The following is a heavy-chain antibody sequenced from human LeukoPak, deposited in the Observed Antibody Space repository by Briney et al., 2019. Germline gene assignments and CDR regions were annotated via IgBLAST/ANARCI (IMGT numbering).Heavy chain of an antibody. CDR2: INPNSGGT. CDR3: ARETSGSYFVGY. J-gene: IGHJ4*02. D-gene: IGHD3-10*01. V-gene: IGHV1-2*02. Sequence: GWINPNSGGTNHAQKFQGRVTMTRDTSISTAYMELSRLRSDDTAVYYCARETSGSYFVGYWGQGTLVTVSS.